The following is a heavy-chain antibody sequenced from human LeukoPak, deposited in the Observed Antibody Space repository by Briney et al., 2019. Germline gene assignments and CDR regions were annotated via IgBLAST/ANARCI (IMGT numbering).Heavy chain of an antibody. CDR2: IYTRGST. D-gene: IGHD2-15*01. V-gene: IGHV4-4*07. CDR1: GGSSNYY. J-gene: IGHJ3*02. CDR3: ARGRYCSADICSGGDAFDI. Sequence: SETLSLTCTVSGGSSNYYWSWIRQPAGKGLEWIGRIYTRGSTNYNPSLRSRVTMSVDTSKNQFSLKLSSVTAADTAVYYCARGRYCSADICSGGDAFDIWGQGTMVSVSS.